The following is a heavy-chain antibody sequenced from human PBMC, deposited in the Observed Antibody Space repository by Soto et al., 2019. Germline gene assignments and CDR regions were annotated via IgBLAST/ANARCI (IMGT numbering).Heavy chain of an antibody. CDR1: GYTFTSYD. Sequence: ASVKVSCKASGYTFTSYDINWVRQATGQGLEWMGWMNPNSGNTGYAQKFQGRVTMTRNTSISTAYMELSSLRSEDTAVYYCARGGAARPSLKLGYYYYYMDVWCKGTTVTVAS. CDR2: MNPNSGNT. D-gene: IGHD6-6*01. J-gene: IGHJ6*03. CDR3: ARGGAARPSLKLGYYYYYMDV. V-gene: IGHV1-8*01.